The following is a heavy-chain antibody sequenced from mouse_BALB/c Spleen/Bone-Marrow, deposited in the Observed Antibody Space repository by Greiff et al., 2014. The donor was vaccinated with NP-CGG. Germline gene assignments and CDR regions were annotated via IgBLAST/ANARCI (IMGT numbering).Heavy chain of an antibody. CDR2: INPSNGGT. CDR3: TRSDGYYVPHWYFDV. CDR1: GYTFTSYY. V-gene: IGHV1S81*02. J-gene: IGHJ1*01. Sequence: QVQLQQSGAELVKPGASVKLSCKASGYTFTSYYMYWVKQRPGQGLEWIGEINPSNGGTNLNEKFKSKATLTVDKSSSTAYMQLSSLTSEDSAVYYCTRSDGYYVPHWYFDVWGAGTTVTVSS. D-gene: IGHD2-3*01.